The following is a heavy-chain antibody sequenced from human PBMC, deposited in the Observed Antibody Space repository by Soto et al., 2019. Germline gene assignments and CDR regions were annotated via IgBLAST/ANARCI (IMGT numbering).Heavy chain of an antibody. CDR2: IKQDGSEK. V-gene: IGHV3-7*01. D-gene: IGHD3-22*01. CDR1: GFTFSSYW. J-gene: IGHJ1*01. Sequence: PGGSLRLSCAASGFTFSSYWMSWVRQAPGKGLEWVANIKQDGSEKYYVDSVKGRFTISRDNAKNSLYLQMNSLRAEDTAVYYCARDRPHYYYYDSSGYSSYFQHWGQGTLVTVSS. CDR3: ARDRPHYYYYDSSGYSSYFQH.